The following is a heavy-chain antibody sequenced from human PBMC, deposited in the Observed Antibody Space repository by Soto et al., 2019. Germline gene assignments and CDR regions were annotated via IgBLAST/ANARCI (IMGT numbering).Heavy chain of an antibody. CDR2: ISGSGGAT. CDR1: GFVFHNYA. CDR3: ARRLGTKIYQPFDN. Sequence: EVQLLESGGGLVQPGGSLRLSCAASGFVFHNYALAWVRQAPGKGLEWLSTISGSGGATYSADSLKGRFTISRDNSENTLYLQMNSLRDDDTAIYYCARRLGTKIYQPFDNWGQGTLVTVSS. D-gene: IGHD7-27*01. J-gene: IGHJ4*02. V-gene: IGHV3-23*01.